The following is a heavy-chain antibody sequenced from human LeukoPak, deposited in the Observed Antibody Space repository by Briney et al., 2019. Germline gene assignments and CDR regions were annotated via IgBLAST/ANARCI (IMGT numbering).Heavy chain of an antibody. D-gene: IGHD4-17*01. J-gene: IGHJ4*02. CDR2: INHSGST. Sequence: LRLSCAASGFTFSSYEMHWVRQAPGKGLEWIGEINHSGSTNYNPSLKSRVTISVDTSKNQFSLKLSSVAAADTAVYYCARRKPTAPFDYWGQGTLVTVSS. CDR1: GFTFSSYE. CDR3: ARRKPTAPFDY. V-gene: IGHV4-34*01.